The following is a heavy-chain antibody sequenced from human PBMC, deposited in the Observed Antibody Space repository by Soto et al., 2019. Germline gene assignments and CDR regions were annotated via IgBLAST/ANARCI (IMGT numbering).Heavy chain of an antibody. CDR1: GFTFSSYA. V-gene: IGHV3-23*01. D-gene: IGHD3-3*01. Sequence: SLRLSCAASGFTFSSYAMSWVRQAPGKGLEWVSAISGSGGSTYYADSVKGRFTISRDNSKNTLYLQMNSLRAEDTAVYYCAQTPDYDFWSGYYTPNWFDPWGQGTLVTVSS. J-gene: IGHJ5*02. CDR2: ISGSGGST. CDR3: AQTPDYDFWSGYYTPNWFDP.